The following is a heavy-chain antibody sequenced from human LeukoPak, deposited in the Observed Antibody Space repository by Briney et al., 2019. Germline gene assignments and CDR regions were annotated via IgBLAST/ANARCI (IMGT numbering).Heavy chain of an antibody. D-gene: IGHD1-26*01. CDR3: ARRIVGAIRGFDY. CDR2: INHSGSI. V-gene: IGHV4-34*01. J-gene: IGHJ4*02. CDR1: GGSLSGYN. Sequence: PSETLSLTCAVYGGSLSGYNWSWIRQPPGKGLEGIGEINHSGSIKYNPSLKSRVTISVDTSKNQFSLKLSSVTAADTAVYYCARRIVGAIRGFDYWGQGTLVTVSS.